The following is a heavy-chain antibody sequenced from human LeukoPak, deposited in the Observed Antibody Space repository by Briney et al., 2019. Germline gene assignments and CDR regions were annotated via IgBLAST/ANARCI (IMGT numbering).Heavy chain of an antibody. CDR3: AKGGGGYSYGYDY. D-gene: IGHD5-18*01. J-gene: IGHJ4*02. Sequence: SVKVSCKASGGTFSSYAISWVRQAPGQGLEWMGRITPIFGTANYAQKFQGRVTITTDESTSTAYMELSSLRSEDTAVYYCAKGGGGYSYGYDYWGQGTLVTVSS. CDR1: GGTFSSYA. V-gene: IGHV1-69*05. CDR2: ITPIFGTA.